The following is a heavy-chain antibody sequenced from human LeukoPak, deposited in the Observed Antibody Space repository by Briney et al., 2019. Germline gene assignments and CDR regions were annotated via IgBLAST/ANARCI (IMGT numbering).Heavy chain of an antibody. CDR3: ARQGITMVRGVPNWFDP. CDR2: IYYSGST. CDR1: GGSISSSSYY. Sequence: SETLSLTCTVSGGSISSSSYYWGWIRQPPGKGLEWIGSIYYSGSTYYSPSLKSRVTISVDTSKNQFSLKLSSVTAADTAVYYCARQGITMVRGVPNWFDPWGQGTLVTVSS. J-gene: IGHJ5*02. D-gene: IGHD3-10*01. V-gene: IGHV4-39*01.